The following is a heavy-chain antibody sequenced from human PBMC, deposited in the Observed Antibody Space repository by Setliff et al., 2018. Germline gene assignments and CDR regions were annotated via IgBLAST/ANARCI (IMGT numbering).Heavy chain of an antibody. D-gene: IGHD4-17*01. J-gene: IGHJ4*02. CDR1: GVSISTSNW. Sequence: SETLSLTCAVSGVSISTSNWWSWVRQPPGKVLEWIGEIYHNGITHYNPSLKSRVSISVDKSKNQVSLKLNSVTAADTAVYYCGRDPHTPTVTTRGDYWGQGTLVTVSS. CDR3: GRDPHTPTVTTRGDY. V-gene: IGHV4-4*02. CDR2: IYHNGIT.